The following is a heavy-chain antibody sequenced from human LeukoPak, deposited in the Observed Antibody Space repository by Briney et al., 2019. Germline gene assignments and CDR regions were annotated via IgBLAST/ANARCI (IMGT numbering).Heavy chain of an antibody. CDR3: AKRVAHSSGAYWDY. J-gene: IGHJ4*02. Sequence: GGSLRPSCEASGFTFSSYGMSWVRQAPGKGLEWVSAISGGGGGTYYADSVKGRFTISRDNSKNTLYLQMNSLRAEDAAVYFCAKRVAHSSGAYWDYWGQGILVTVSS. D-gene: IGHD6-19*01. V-gene: IGHV3-23*01. CDR2: ISGGGGGT. CDR1: GFTFSSYG.